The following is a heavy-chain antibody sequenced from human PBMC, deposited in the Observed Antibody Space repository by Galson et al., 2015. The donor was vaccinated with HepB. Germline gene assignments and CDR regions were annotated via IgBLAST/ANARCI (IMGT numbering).Heavy chain of an antibody. CDR1: GGTFSSHA. V-gene: IGHV1-69*13. CDR3: ARGSSWYGKD. CDR2: IIPIFGTA. J-gene: IGHJ4*02. Sequence: SVKVSCKASGGTFSSHAITWGRQAPGQGLGGMGGIIPIFGTANYAQRFQGRVTITADESTSTAYMELSSLRSEDTAVYYCARGSSWYGKDWGQGTLVTVSS. D-gene: IGHD6-13*01.